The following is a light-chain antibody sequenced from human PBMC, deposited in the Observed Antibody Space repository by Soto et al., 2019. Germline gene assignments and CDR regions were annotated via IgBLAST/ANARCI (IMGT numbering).Light chain of an antibody. J-gene: IGKJ3*01. CDR1: QSVSNY. CDR3: QQRNNWPPQFT. V-gene: IGKV3-11*01. Sequence: EIVLTQSPATLSLSPGDRATLSCRASQSVSNYLAWYQQKPGQAPSLLIYEASSRATGIPTRFSGSGSGTDFTLTISSLEPEDFAVYYCQQRNNWPPQFTFGPGTKVDIK. CDR2: EAS.